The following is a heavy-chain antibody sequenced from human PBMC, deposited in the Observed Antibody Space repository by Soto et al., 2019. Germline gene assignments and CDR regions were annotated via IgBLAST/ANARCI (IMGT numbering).Heavy chain of an antibody. J-gene: IGHJ6*02. D-gene: IGHD6-6*01. CDR2: INPSGGST. V-gene: IGHV1-46*01. CDR1: GYTFTSYG. CDR3: ARDRVLASSSERYYYGMDV. Sequence: ASVKVSCKASGYTFTSYGISWVRQAPGQGLEWMGIINPSGGSTSYAQKFQGRVTMTRDTSTSTVYMELSSLRSEDTAVYYCARDRVLASSSERYYYGMDVWGQGTTVTVSS.